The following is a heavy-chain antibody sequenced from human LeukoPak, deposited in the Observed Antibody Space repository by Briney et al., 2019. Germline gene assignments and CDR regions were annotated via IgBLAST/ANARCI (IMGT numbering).Heavy chain of an antibody. V-gene: IGHV4-34*01. D-gene: IGHD6-13*01. Sequence: SETLSLTCAVYGGSFGGYYWSWIRQPPGKGLEWIGEINHSGSTNYNPSLKSRVTISVDTSKNQFSLKLSSVTAADTAVYYCARGPLVYSSSWYGSDYWGQGTLVTVSS. CDR3: ARGPLVYSSSWYGSDY. CDR2: INHSGST. CDR1: GGSFGGYY. J-gene: IGHJ4*02.